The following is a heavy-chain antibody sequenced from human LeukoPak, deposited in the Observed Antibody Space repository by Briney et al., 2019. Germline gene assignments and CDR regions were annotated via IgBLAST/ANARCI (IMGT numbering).Heavy chain of an antibody. CDR3: ARDDSSSSFLPSDY. J-gene: IGHJ4*02. CDR1: GGTFSSYA. V-gene: IGHV1-69*04. Sequence: ASVKVSCKASGGTFSSYAISWVRQAPGQGLEWMGRIIPILGIANYAQKFQGRVTITADKSTSTAYMELSNLRSEDTAVYYCARDDSSSSFLPSDYWGQGTLVTVSS. CDR2: IIPILGIA. D-gene: IGHD6-13*01.